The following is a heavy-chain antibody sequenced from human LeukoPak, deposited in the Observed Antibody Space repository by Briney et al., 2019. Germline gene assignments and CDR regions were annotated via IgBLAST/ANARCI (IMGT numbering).Heavy chain of an antibody. D-gene: IGHD3-22*01. CDR1: GGSISSSSYY. J-gene: IGHJ4*02. CDR2: IYYSGST. Sequence: PSETLSLTCTVSGGSISSSSYYWGWIRQPPGKGLEWIGSIYYSGSTYYNPSLKSRVTISVDTSKTQFSLTLSSVTAADTAVYYCASLYYDSSGYYQICYFDYWGQGTLVTVSS. CDR3: ASLYYDSSGYYQICYFDY. V-gene: IGHV4-39*01.